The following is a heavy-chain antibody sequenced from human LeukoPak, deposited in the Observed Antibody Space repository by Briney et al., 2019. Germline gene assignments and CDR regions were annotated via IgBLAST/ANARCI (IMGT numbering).Heavy chain of an antibody. CDR2: INHSGST. V-gene: IGHV4-34*01. CDR1: GGSFSGYY. J-gene: IGHJ4*02. Sequence: PSETLSLTCAVYGGSFSGYYWSWIRQPPGKGLERIGEINHSGSTNYNPSLKSRVTISVDTSKNQFSLKLSSVTAADTAVYYCARLRARRGSGSYGDYWGQGTLVTVSS. D-gene: IGHD1-26*01. CDR3: ARLRARRGSGSYGDY.